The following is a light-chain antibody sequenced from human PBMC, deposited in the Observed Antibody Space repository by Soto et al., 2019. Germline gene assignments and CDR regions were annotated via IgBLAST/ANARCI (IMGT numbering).Light chain of an antibody. V-gene: IGLV1-47*01. CDR2: RNN. Sequence: QSVLSQPPSASGTPGQRVTISCSGSLSNFGNDYVYWYRQFPGTAPELLIYRNNQRPAGVPDRFSGSKSGTSASLAISGLRSEDEAYYFCAAWDDTLSARCVFGGGTKLTVL. J-gene: IGLJ3*02. CDR3: AAWDDTLSARCV. CDR1: LSNFGNDY.